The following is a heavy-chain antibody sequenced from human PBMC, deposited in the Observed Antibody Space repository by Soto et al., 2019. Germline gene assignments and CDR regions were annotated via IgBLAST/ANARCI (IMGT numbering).Heavy chain of an antibody. Sequence: PGGSLRLSCAASGFTFSSYAMSWVLQAPGKGLEWVSVISGSGDSTNYADSVKDRSTISRDNSKNSLYLQMNSLRVEDTAVYYCAKSSTWAHYYYMDVWGKGTTVTVSS. CDR2: ISGSGDST. V-gene: IGHV3-23*01. D-gene: IGHD2-2*01. CDR1: GFTFSSYA. CDR3: AKSSTWAHYYYMDV. J-gene: IGHJ6*03.